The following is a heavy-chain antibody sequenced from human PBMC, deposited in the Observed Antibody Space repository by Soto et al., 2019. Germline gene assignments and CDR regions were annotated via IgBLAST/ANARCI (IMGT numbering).Heavy chain of an antibody. J-gene: IGHJ5*02. V-gene: IGHV3-23*01. Sequence: GGSLRLSCTASGFTLQNYAMAWVRQAPGKGREWVSTLIGGHYGTAYSYSVKGRFTVSRDNSKNCLYLQMNSLGVEDTAMYFCAKGKSTGDIDWFDPWDQGSLVTVSS. CDR3: AKGKSTGDIDWFDP. CDR1: GFTLQNYA. D-gene: IGHD3-10*01. CDR2: LIGGHYGT.